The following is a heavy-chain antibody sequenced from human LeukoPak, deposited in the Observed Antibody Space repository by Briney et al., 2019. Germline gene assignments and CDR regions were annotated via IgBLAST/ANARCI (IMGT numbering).Heavy chain of an antibody. CDR1: GYTFTSYY. CDR3: ARDSTSSGGYYYYGMDV. D-gene: IGHD2-2*01. Sequence: ASVKVSCKASGYTFTSYYMHWVRQAPGQGLEWMGIINPSGGSTSYAQKFQGRVTITADESTSTAYMELSSLRSEDTAVYYCARDSTSSGGYYYYGMDVWGQGTTVTVSS. J-gene: IGHJ6*02. CDR2: INPSGGST. V-gene: IGHV1-46*01.